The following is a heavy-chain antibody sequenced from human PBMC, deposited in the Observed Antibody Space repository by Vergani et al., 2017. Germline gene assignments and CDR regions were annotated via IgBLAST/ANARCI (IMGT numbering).Heavy chain of an antibody. CDR3: ARDLFYYDSSGYYSGFFDY. CDR2: ISSSGNYV. CDR1: GFTFGSYS. V-gene: IGHV3-21*06. D-gene: IGHD3-22*01. Sequence: EEHLVESGGGLVKPGGSLRLSCVASGFTFGSYSVNWVRQAPGRGLEWVSSISSSGNYVYYAASVKGRFSISRDNAKNLLSLQMNSLRAEDTAVYYCARDLFYYDSSGYYSGFFDYWGQGTLVTVSS. J-gene: IGHJ4*02.